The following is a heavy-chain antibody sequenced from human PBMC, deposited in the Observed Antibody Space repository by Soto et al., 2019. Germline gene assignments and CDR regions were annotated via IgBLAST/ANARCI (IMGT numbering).Heavy chain of an antibody. Sequence: ASVKVSCKASGGTFSSYTISWVRQAPGQGLEWMGRIIPILGIANYAQKFQGRVTITADKSTSTAYRELSSLRSEDTAVYYCARAVYYDFWRGYYTQFDYWGQGTLVTVSS. CDR3: ARAVYYDFWRGYYTQFDY. CDR1: GGTFSSYT. J-gene: IGHJ4*02. D-gene: IGHD3-3*01. V-gene: IGHV1-69*02. CDR2: IIPILGIA.